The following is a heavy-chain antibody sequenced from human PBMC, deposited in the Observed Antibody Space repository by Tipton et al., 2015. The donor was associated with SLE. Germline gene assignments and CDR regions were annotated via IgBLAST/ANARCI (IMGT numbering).Heavy chain of an antibody. V-gene: IGHV3-30*18. Sequence: RSLRLSCAASGFTFTTYAVSWVRQAPGTGLAWVAVIWYDGSNKYYADSVKGRFTISRDNSKNTLYLQMNSLRPEDTAVYYCAKYSFLMVIEAGAFDVWGQGTMVTVSS. CDR1: GFTFTTYA. J-gene: IGHJ3*01. CDR2: IWYDGSNK. D-gene: IGHD2-21*01. CDR3: AKYSFLMVIEAGAFDV.